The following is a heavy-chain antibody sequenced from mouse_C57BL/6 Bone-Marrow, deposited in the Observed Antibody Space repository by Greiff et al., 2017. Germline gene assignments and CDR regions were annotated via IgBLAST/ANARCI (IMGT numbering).Heavy chain of an antibody. J-gene: IGHJ3*01. V-gene: IGHV5-4*01. CDR3: ARRNYDYAAWFAY. D-gene: IGHD2-4*01. Sequence: EVQGVESGGGLVKPGGSLKLSCAASGFTFSSYAMSWVRQTPEKRLEWVATISDGGSYTYYPDNVKGRFTSARDTAKNNLYLQMSHLKSEDTAMYYCARRNYDYAAWFAYWGQGTLVTVAA. CDR1: GFTFSSYA. CDR2: ISDGGSYT.